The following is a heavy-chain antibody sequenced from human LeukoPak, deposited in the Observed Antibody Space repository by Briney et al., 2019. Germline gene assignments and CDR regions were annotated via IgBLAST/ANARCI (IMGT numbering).Heavy chain of an antibody. CDR1: GFTFSSYW. D-gene: IGHD5-18*01. CDR2: IKQDGSEK. J-gene: IGHJ4*02. CDR3: ATGYSYGPDY. Sequence: XAXXGFTFSSYWXSWVRQAPGKGLEWVANIKQDGSEKYYVDSVKGRFTISRDNAKNSLYLQMNSLRAEDTAVYYCATGYSYGPDYWGQGTLVTVSS. V-gene: IGHV3-7*01.